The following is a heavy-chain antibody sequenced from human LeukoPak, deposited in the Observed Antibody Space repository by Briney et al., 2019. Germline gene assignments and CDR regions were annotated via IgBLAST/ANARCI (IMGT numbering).Heavy chain of an antibody. V-gene: IGHV4-4*07. CDR1: GGSISSYY. J-gene: IGHJ4*02. CDR2: IYTSGST. D-gene: IGHD3-3*01. CDR3: ARGSNYDFWSAHQDY. Sequence: SSETLSLTCTVSGGSISSYYWSWIRQPAGKGLEWIGRIYTSGSTNYNPSLKSRVTMSVDTSKNQFSLELSSVTAADTAVYYCARGSNYDFWSAHQDYWGQGTLVTVSS.